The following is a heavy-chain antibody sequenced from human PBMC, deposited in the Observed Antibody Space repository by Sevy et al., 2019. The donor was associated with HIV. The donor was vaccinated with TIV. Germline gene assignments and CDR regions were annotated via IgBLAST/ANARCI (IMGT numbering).Heavy chain of an antibody. CDR3: AKDMILVVGEALDI. J-gene: IGHJ3*02. D-gene: IGHD3-22*01. CDR2: IRGSGGET. V-gene: IGHV3-23*01. Sequence: GGSLRLSCAASELTVSNYAMSWVRQAPGKGLEWVSSIRGSGGETFYADSVKGRFTISRDKSKNMLFLQMNSLRAEDTALYYCAKDMILVVGEALDIWGQGTMVTVSS. CDR1: ELTVSNYA.